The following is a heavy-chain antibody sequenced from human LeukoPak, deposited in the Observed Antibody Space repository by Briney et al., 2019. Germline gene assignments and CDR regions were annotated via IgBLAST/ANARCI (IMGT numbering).Heavy chain of an antibody. CDR2: IIPIFGTA. D-gene: IGHD3-22*01. CDR3: ARHTRHYYDSSGDAFDI. V-gene: IGHV1-69*05. Sequence: SVKVSCKASGGTFSSYAISWVRQAPGQGLEWMGGIIPIFGTANYAQKFQGRVTITTGESTCTAYMELSSLRSEDTAVYYCARHTRHYYDSSGDAFDIWGQGTMVTVSS. CDR1: GGTFSSYA. J-gene: IGHJ3*02.